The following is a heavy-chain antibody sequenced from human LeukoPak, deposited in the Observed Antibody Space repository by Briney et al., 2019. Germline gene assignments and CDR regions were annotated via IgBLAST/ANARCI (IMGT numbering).Heavy chain of an antibody. Sequence: QPGGSLRLSCEVSGSTLSAYWMHWVRQAPGKGLMWVSRIEGDGNRITYADSVKGRFTISRDNAKNTLYLQMNSLRAEDTAVYYCTRDWRNLGYDYWGQGTLVTVSS. D-gene: IGHD5-12*01. CDR3: TRDWRNLGYDY. V-gene: IGHV3-74*01. CDR2: IEGDGNRI. CDR1: GSTLSAYW. J-gene: IGHJ4*02.